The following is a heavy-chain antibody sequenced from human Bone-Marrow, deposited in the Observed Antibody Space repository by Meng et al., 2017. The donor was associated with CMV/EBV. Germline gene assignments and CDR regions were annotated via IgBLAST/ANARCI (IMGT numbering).Heavy chain of an antibody. D-gene: IGHD3-16*01. CDR3: VTGVGGY. CDR1: GFTFRNAW. V-gene: IGHV3-15*01. Sequence: GEYLKISCAASGFTFRNAWMSWVRQAPGKGLEWVGRIKRKTEGGTTDYGAPVKGRVTISRDDSKNTLYLQMDSLKTEDTAVYYCVTGVGGYWGQGTLVTVSS. CDR2: IKRKTEGGTT. J-gene: IGHJ1*01.